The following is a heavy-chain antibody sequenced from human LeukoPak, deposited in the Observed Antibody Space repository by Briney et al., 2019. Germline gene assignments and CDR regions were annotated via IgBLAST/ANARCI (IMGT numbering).Heavy chain of an antibody. D-gene: IGHD4-17*01. V-gene: IGHV4-4*02. CDR1: GGSISSSNW. J-gene: IGHJ4*02. Sequence: PSGTLSLTCAVSGGSISSSNWWSWVRQPPGKGLEWIGEIYHSGSTNYNPSLKSRVTISVDKSKNQFSLKLSSVTAADTAVYYCARAKNYGDYGCYFDYWGQGTLVTVSS. CDR2: IYHSGST. CDR3: ARAKNYGDYGCYFDY.